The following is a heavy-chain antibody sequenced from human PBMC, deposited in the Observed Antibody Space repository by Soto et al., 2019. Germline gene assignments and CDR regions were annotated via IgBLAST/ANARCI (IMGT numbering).Heavy chain of an antibody. CDR1: GGSISSSSYY. D-gene: IGHD3-3*01. CDR3: ARHGREYYDFWSGYLPAYYYYYGMDV. Sequence: TSETLSLTCTVSGGSISSSSYYWGWIRQPPGKGLEWIGSIYYSGSTYYNPSLKSRVTISVDTSKNQFSLKLSSVTAADTAVYYCARHGREYYDFWSGYLPAYYYYYGMDVWGQGTTVTV. J-gene: IGHJ6*02. CDR2: IYYSGST. V-gene: IGHV4-39*01.